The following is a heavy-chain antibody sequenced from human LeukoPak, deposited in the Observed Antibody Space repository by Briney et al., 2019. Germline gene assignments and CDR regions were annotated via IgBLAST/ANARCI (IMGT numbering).Heavy chain of an antibody. CDR1: GYSLTNYW. D-gene: IGHD7-27*01. Sequence: GESLKISCKASGYSLTNYWIGWVRQMPGKGLEWMGIIDPSYSQTRYTPSFQGHVTIPPDKSLTSAYLPWNSLKAADTDLYYFPGQTVMGGSGDYWGQGTLVAVSS. V-gene: IGHV5-51*01. CDR3: PGQTVMGGSGDY. CDR2: IDPSYSQT. J-gene: IGHJ4*02.